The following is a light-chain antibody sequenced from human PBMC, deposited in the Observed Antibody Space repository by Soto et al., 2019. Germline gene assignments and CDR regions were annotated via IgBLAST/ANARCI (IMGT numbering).Light chain of an antibody. Sequence: QSVLTQPPSASGTPGQRVTISCSGSNSNIGSNTVNWYQQLPGTAPKPLIYYDNPRLPRPPDRISGSKSGTSASLAISGLQSDDEADYYCAAWDDSLNGRVFGTGTKVTVL. V-gene: IGLV1-44*01. J-gene: IGLJ1*01. CDR2: YDN. CDR1: NSNIGSNT. CDR3: AAWDDSLNGRV.